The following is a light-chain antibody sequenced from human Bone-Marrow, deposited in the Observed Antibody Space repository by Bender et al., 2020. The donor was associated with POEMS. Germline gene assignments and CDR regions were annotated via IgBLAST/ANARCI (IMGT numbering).Light chain of an antibody. Sequence: QSALSQPASVSGSPGQSITISCTGTSSDVGNSGLVSWYQQHPGKPPKVIIYEDIRRSSGVSDRFSGSKSGNTASLTISGLQAEDEAEYHCCSYASGSTLVFGGGTQVTVL. CDR3: CSYASGSTLV. J-gene: IGLJ2*01. CDR1: SSDVGNSGL. V-gene: IGLV2-23*01. CDR2: EDI.